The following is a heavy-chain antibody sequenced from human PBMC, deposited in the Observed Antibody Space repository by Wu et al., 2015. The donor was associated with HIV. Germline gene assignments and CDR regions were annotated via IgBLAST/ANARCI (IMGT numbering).Heavy chain of an antibody. Sequence: QVQLIQSGAEVRKIGASVKVSCKASGYTFTGYYINWLRQAPGQGLEWMGWISPNSGGTEYAQKFQGRVSMTRDTSISTAYMELSRLRSDDTAVYYCAVLTRTNQDFDYWGQGTLVTVSS. J-gene: IGHJ4*02. CDR3: AVLTRTNQDFDY. D-gene: IGHD1-7*01. CDR1: GYTFTGYY. V-gene: IGHV1-2*02. CDR2: ISPNSGGT.